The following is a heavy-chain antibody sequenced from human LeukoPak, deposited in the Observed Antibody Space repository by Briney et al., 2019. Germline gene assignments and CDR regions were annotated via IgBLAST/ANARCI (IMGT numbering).Heavy chain of an antibody. V-gene: IGHV4-61*01. Sequence: SETLSLTCTVSGGSVSSGSYYWSWIRQPPGKGLEWIGYIYYSASTNYNPSLKSRVTISVDTSKNQFSLKLSSVTAADTAVYFCARDTVTADGFDIWGQGTMVTVSS. CDR3: ARDTVTADGFDI. CDR2: IYYSAST. D-gene: IGHD4-17*01. J-gene: IGHJ3*02. CDR1: GGSVSSGSYY.